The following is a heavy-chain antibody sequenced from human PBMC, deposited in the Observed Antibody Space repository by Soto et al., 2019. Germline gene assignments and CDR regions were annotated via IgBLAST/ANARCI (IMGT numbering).Heavy chain of an antibody. Sequence: QVQLVESGGGVVQPGRSLRLSCAASGFTFSSYGMHWVRQAPGKGLEWVAVISYDGSNKYYADSVKGRFTISRDNSKNTLYLQMNSLRAEDTAVYYCAKGEGWLQLYGRSVDGMDVWGQGTTVTVSS. D-gene: IGHD5-18*01. CDR3: AKGEGWLQLYGRSVDGMDV. CDR1: GFTFSSYG. J-gene: IGHJ6*02. V-gene: IGHV3-30*18. CDR2: ISYDGSNK.